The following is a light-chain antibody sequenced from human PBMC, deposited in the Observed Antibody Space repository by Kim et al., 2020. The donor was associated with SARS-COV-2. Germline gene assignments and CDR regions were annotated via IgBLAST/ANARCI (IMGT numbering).Light chain of an antibody. J-gene: IGKJ4*01. CDR1: QSVSSN. CDR3: KQYNNRPPLS. V-gene: IGKV3-15*01. CDR2: GAS. Sequence: EIVMTQSPATLSVSPGERATLSCRASQSVSSNLAWYQQKPGQAPRLLIYGASTRATGIPARFSGSGSGTEFTLTISSLQSEDFAVYYCKQYNNRPPLSFGGGTKVDI.